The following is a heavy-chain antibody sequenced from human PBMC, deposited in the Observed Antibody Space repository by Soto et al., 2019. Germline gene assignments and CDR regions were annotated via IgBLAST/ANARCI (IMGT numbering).Heavy chain of an antibody. Sequence: EVQLVESGGDLVQPGGSLRLSCAASGFTVSNNYMSWVSQAPGKGLEWVSVIYTGGYTNYADSVKGRFTISRDSSKNTLYLQMDSLRAEDTAVYYCAREAIIVIAAPEYYFDYWGQGTLVTVSS. V-gene: IGHV3-66*01. CDR3: AREAIIVIAAPEYYFDY. D-gene: IGHD3-22*01. J-gene: IGHJ4*02. CDR2: IYTGGYT. CDR1: GFTVSNNY.